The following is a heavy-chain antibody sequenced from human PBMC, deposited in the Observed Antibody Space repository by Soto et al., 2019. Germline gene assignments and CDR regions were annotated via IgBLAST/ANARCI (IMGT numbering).Heavy chain of an antibody. D-gene: IGHD2-2*01. J-gene: IGHJ2*01. CDR2: MYHTGLT. CDR3: SRQSYHERNVGYFDL. V-gene: IGHV4-4*02. Sequence: QVQLQESGPGLVKPSGTLSLTCAVSRGSISSSNWWSWVRQSPGKGLEWIGAMYHTGLTNYSPSLKSRVTLSVDKSKNQFSLKLSAVTAEYTAGYYCSRQSYHERNVGYFDLWGRGTLVSVSS. CDR1: RGSISSSNW.